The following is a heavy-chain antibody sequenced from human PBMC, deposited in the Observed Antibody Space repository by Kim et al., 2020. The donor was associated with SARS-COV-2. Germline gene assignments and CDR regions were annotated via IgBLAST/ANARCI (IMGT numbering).Heavy chain of an antibody. V-gene: IGHV4-34*01. J-gene: IGHJ6*02. Sequence: HYNPSLKRPVTISGDTSKNQFSPKLGSVTAADPAVYYCARLLWYYGMDVWGQGTTVTVSS. CDR3: ARLLWYYGMDV. D-gene: IGHD3-16*01.